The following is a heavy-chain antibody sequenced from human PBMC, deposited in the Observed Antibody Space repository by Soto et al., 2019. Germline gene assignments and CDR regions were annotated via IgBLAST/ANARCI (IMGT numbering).Heavy chain of an antibody. D-gene: IGHD6-19*01. CDR2: ISYDGSNK. CDR1: GFTFSSYG. V-gene: IGHV3-30*18. J-gene: IGHJ4*02. Sequence: QVQLVESGGGVVQPGRSLRLSCAASGFTFSSYGMHWVRQAPGKGLEWVAVISYDGSNKYDGDSVKGRFTISRDNSKNTLYLQMDSLRGDDTAVYYCAKAAVAGVWRIDYWGQGTLVTVSS. CDR3: AKAAVAGVWRIDY.